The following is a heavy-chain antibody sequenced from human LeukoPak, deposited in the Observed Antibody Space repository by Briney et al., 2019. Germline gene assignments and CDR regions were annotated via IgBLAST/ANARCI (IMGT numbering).Heavy chain of an antibody. V-gene: IGHV3-74*01. CDR1: GFTFSNYW. J-gene: IGHJ4*02. Sequence: GGSLRLSCAASGFTFSNYWLHWVRQAPGKGLVWVSRIDANAKTTSYADSVKGRFTISTDNAKKTLYLQMNSLRAEDTAVYYCAKDIQTWPRFPDYWGQGTLVTVSS. CDR2: IDANAKTT. CDR3: AKDIQTWPRFPDY. D-gene: IGHD5-12*01.